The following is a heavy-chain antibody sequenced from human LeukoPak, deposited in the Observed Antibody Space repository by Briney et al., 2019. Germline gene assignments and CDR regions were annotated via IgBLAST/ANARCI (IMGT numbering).Heavy chain of an antibody. J-gene: IGHJ4*02. D-gene: IGHD3-10*01. CDR1: GYTFSGTSWY. CDR2: IHPHNGDT. CDR3: ARDGPAQMVDLDY. Sequence: ASVKVSCKASGYTFSGTSWYLYWLRQAPGQGLECMGWIHPHNGDTAYAQKFEGRVAMTRDTSISTAYMELRRLRPDDTAVYLCARDGPAQMVDLDYWGQGTLVTVSS. V-gene: IGHV1-2*02.